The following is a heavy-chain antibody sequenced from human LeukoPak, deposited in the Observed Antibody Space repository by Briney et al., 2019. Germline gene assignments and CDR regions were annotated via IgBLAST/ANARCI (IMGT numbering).Heavy chain of an antibody. CDR1: GDSISSYF. Sequence: SETLSLTCTVSGDSISSYFWSWIRQPPGKGLEWIGYIYDSGSTRYNPSPKSRVTISVDTSKNQFSLKVTSVTAADTAVYYCARDLYGYSANWYKRENPFDIWGQGTMVTVSS. CDR2: IYDSGST. J-gene: IGHJ3*02. V-gene: IGHV4-59*01. D-gene: IGHD6-13*01. CDR3: ARDLYGYSANWYKRENPFDI.